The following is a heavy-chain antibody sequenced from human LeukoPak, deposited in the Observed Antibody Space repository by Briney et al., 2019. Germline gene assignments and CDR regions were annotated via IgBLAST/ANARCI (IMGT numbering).Heavy chain of an antibody. CDR2: IYYSGST. J-gene: IGHJ4*02. CDR3: ARRGSSWDYFDY. CDR1: GGSFSGYY. D-gene: IGHD6-6*01. V-gene: IGHV4-59*01. Sequence: SETLSLTCAVYGGSFSGYYWSWIRKPPGKGLEWIGYIYYSGSTNYNPSLRSRVTISVDTSKNQLSLKLTSVTAADTAVYYCARRGSSWDYFDYWGQGALVTVSS.